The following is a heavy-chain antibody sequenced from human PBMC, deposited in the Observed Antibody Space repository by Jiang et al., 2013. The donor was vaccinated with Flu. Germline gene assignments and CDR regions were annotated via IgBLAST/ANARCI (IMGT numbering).Heavy chain of an antibody. D-gene: IGHD6-6*01. CDR1: GFALSTSGMC. CDR3: ARMGGNSSSYWFDP. Sequence: KPTQTLTLTCTFSGFALSTSGMCVSWIRQPPGKALEWLARIDWDDDKYYSTSLKTRLTISKDTSKNQVVLTMTNMDPVDTARYYCARMGGNSSSYWFDPWGQGTLVTVSS. V-gene: IGHV2-70*11. CDR2: IDWDDDK. J-gene: IGHJ5*02.